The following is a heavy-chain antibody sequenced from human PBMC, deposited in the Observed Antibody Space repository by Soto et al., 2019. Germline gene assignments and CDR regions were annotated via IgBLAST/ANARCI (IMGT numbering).Heavy chain of an antibody. CDR2: IIPILGIA. CDR3: ARRSSGYDRGDHDAFDI. V-gene: IGHV1-69*02. CDR1: GGTFSSYT. D-gene: IGHD5-12*01. J-gene: IGHJ3*02. Sequence: QVQLVQSGAEVKKPGSSVKVSCKASGGTFSSYTISWVRQAPGQGLEWMGRIIPILGIANYAQKFQGRVTITADKSTSTAYMELSSLRSDDTAVYYCARRSSGYDRGDHDAFDIWGQGTMVNVSS.